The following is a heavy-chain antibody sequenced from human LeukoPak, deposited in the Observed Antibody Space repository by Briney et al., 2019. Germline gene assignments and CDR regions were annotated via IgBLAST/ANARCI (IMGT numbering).Heavy chain of an antibody. CDR2: ISSSSSHI. CDR3: ARGASIAAADLGGNWFDP. Sequence: GGSLRLFCAASGFTFSSYSMNWVRQAPGKGLEWVSSISSSSSHIYYADSVKGRFTISRDNAKNSLYLQMNSLRAEDTAVYYCARGASIAAADLGGNWFDPWGQGTLVTVSS. CDR1: GFTFSSYS. D-gene: IGHD6-13*01. J-gene: IGHJ5*02. V-gene: IGHV3-21*01.